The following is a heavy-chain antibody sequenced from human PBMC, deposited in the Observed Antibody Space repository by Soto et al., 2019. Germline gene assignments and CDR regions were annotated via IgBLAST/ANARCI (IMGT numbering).Heavy chain of an antibody. D-gene: IGHD6-13*01. CDR3: LYSSSWYYFDY. CDR2: VYYSGST. V-gene: IGHV4-59*08. Sequence: QVHLQESGPGLVKPSETLSLTCTVSSGSINSNYWSWIRQPPGKGLEWVGYVYYSGSTNYNPSLKSRVTISVDTSKNHFSLKVSSVTAADTAVYYCLYSSSWYYFDYWGQGMLVTVSS. CDR1: SGSINSNY. J-gene: IGHJ4*02.